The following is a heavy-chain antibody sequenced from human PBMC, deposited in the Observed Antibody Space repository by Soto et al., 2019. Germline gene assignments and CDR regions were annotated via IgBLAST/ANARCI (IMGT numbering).Heavy chain of an antibody. D-gene: IGHD1-26*01. J-gene: IGHJ3*02. CDR2: IYTSGST. CDR1: GGSISSYY. CDR3: ARVKIVGAELYAFDI. Sequence: QVQLQESGPGLVKPSETLSLTCTVSGGSISSYYWSWIRQPAGKGLEWIGRIYTSGSTNYNPSLNSRVTMSVDTSKNQFSLKLSSVTAADTAVYYCARVKIVGAELYAFDIWGQGTMVTVSS. V-gene: IGHV4-4*07.